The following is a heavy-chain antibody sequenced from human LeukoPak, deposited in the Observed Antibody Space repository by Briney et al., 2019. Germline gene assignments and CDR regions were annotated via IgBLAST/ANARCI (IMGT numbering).Heavy chain of an antibody. D-gene: IGHD3-22*01. V-gene: IGHV5-51*01. J-gene: IGHJ3*01. CDR2: INPGDSDS. CDR1: GSRFTNYW. CDR3: ARPDSTGYYVL. Sequence: GEPLKISCKGSGSRFTNYWITWVRTMPGKGLGWVVIINPGDSDSRYSPSFQGQVTLSADKSTSTAYLQWSSLKASDSAMYYCARPDSTGYYVLWGQGTLVTVSS.